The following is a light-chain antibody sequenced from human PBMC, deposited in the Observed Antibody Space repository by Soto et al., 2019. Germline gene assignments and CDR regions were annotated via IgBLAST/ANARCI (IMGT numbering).Light chain of an antibody. CDR3: QHYYTSLST. J-gene: IGKJ2*01. CDR1: QNVDTNY. V-gene: IGKV3-20*01. Sequence: EIVLTQSPGPLSLSPGERATLSCRASQNVDTNYLAWYHQKPGQPPRILIYAASNRATGIPDRFSGTGSGPDFTLTISMLEPGDFAVYYCQHYYTSLSTFGQGTKLVI. CDR2: AAS.